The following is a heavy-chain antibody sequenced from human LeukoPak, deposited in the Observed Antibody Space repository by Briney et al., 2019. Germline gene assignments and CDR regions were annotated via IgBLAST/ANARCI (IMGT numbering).Heavy chain of an antibody. V-gene: IGHV3-11*06. Sequence: GGSLRLSCAASGFPFSDYYMSWVRQAPGKGLEWVSYISSSSKYTNYVDSVKGRFTISRDNAKNSLNLQMNSLRVEDTAVYYCARSPCSGTRCYHSWGQGTLVTVSS. D-gene: IGHD2-2*01. CDR2: ISSSSKYT. J-gene: IGHJ5*02. CDR3: ARSPCSGTRCYHS. CDR1: GFPFSDYY.